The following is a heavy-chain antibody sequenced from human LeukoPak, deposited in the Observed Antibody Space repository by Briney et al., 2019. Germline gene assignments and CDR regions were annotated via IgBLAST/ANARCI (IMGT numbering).Heavy chain of an antibody. J-gene: IGHJ4*02. CDR2: ISYDGSNK. Sequence: PGRSLRLSCAASGFTFSSYGMHWVRQAPGKGLERVAVISYDGSNKYYADSVKGRFTISRDNSKNTLYLQMNSLRAEDTAVYYCARELSADSSSLGNFDYWGQGTLVTVSS. D-gene: IGHD6-6*01. V-gene: IGHV3-30*03. CDR3: ARELSADSSSLGNFDY. CDR1: GFTFSSYG.